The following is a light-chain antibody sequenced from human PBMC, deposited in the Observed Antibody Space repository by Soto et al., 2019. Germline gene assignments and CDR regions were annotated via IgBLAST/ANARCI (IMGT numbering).Light chain of an antibody. CDR3: HQYNNWTPMHT. Sequence: IVMTQSPATLSVFPGERATLSCRASQSISNNLAWLQQKPGQAPRLLIYAASTRATGVPARFSGSGSGTDFTHTISSLQPEDFAVYYCHQYNNWTPMHTFGQGTKLEIK. CDR1: QSISNN. J-gene: IGKJ2*01. CDR2: AAS. V-gene: IGKV3-15*01.